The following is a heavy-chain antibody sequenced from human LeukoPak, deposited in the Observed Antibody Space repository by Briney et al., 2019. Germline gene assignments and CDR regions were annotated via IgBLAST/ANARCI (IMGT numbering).Heavy chain of an antibody. J-gene: IGHJ4*02. CDR3: ARDRNLWPFDY. Sequence: GASVKVSCNTSGYTFTGYYMHWVRQAPGQGLEWMGIINPSGGSTSYAQKFQGRVTMTRDMSTSTVYMELSSLRSEDTAVYYCARDRNLWPFDYWGQGTLVTVSS. V-gene: IGHV1-46*01. D-gene: IGHD4-11*01. CDR2: INPSGGST. CDR1: GYTFTGYY.